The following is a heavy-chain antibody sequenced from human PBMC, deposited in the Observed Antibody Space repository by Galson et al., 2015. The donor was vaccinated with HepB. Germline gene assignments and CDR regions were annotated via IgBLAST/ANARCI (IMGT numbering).Heavy chain of an antibody. D-gene: IGHD5-18*01. J-gene: IGHJ4*02. CDR3: ARAPYSYGEFDY. Sequence: SVKVSCKASGYTFTGYYMHWVRQAPGQGLEWMGWINPNSGGTNYAQKFQGRVTMIRDASISTAYMELSRLRSDDTAVYYCARAPYSYGEFDYWGQGTLVTVSS. V-gene: IGHV1-2*02. CDR1: GYTFTGYY. CDR2: INPNSGGT.